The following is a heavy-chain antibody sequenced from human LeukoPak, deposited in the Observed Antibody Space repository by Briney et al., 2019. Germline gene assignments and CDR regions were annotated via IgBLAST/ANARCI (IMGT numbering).Heavy chain of an antibody. CDR1: GGSISSSSYY. CDR3: ARPKDSRGYFDAFDI. CDR2: IYYSGST. D-gene: IGHD3-22*01. V-gene: IGHV4-39*07. Sequence: SETLSLTCTVSGGSISSSSYYWGWIRQPPGKGLEWIGSIYYSGSTYYNPSLKSRVTISVDTSKNQFSLKLSSVTAADTAVYYCARPKDSRGYFDAFDIWGQGTMVTVSS. J-gene: IGHJ3*02.